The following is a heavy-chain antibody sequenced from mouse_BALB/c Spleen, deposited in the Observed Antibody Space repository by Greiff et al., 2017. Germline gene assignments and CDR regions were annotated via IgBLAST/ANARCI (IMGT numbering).Heavy chain of an antibody. CDR2: IYPGDGST. Sequence: VQLQQSGPELVKPGASVKMSCKASGYTFTSYYIHWVKQRPGQGLEWIGWIYPGDGSTKYNEKFKGKTTLTADKSSSTAYMLLSSLTSEDSAIYFCARGGSYGSSPDYWGQGTTLTVSS. CDR1: GYTFTSYY. J-gene: IGHJ2*01. CDR3: ARGGSYGSSPDY. D-gene: IGHD1-1*01. V-gene: IGHV1S56*01.